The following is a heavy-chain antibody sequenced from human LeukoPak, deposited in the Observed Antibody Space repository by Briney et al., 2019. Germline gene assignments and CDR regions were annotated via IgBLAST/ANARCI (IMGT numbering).Heavy chain of an antibody. D-gene: IGHD3-9*01. V-gene: IGHV3-72*01. CDR1: GFTFSDHY. CDR2: TRNKANSYTT. J-gene: IGHJ4*02. CDR3: ASLGYSYYDILTGNGGFDY. Sequence: GGSLRLSCAASGFTFSDHYMDWVRQAPGKGLEWVGRTRNKANSYTTEYAASVKGRFTISRVDSKNSLYLQMNSLKTEDTAVYYCASLGYSYYDILTGNGGFDYWGQGTLVTVSS.